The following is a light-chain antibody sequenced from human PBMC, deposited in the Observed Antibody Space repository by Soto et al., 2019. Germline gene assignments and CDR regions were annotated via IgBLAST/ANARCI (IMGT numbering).Light chain of an antibody. V-gene: IGLV2-14*01. CDR1: SSDVGGYNY. Sequence: QSALTQPASVSGSPGQSITISCTGTSSDVGGYNYVSWYQQHPGKAPKLMIYEVSNRPSGVSNRFSGSKSGNTASLTISGXQXXXXXXYYCSSYTSSSTLSVFGGGTQLTVL. J-gene: IGLJ3*02. CDR2: EVS. CDR3: SSYTSSSTLSV.